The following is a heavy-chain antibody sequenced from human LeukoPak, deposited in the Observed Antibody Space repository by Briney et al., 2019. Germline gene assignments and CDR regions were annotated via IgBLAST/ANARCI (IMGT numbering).Heavy chain of an antibody. Sequence: AAVTVSYKASRYTFTNYGISWVRQAPGQGREWMGWINTYNGNTNYEQKFQGRVNMTTDKSTRPVYPEPRSLRCHDHGIDLRARDQLWSPLDYWVQGTLVTVSS. CDR2: INTYNGNT. D-gene: IGHD5-18*01. J-gene: IGHJ4*02. CDR1: RYTFTNYG. V-gene: IGHV1-18*01. CDR3: ARDQLWSPLDY.